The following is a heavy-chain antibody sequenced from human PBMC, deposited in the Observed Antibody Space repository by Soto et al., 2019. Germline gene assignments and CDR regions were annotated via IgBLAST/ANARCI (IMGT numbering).Heavy chain of an antibody. Sequence: QVQLVQSGAEVKKPGSSVKVSCKASGGTFSTYAISWVRQAPGQGLEWMGGSIPIVGAPNYAQKFQGRVTIAADKSTSTAYMELSSLNSDDTAVFYCARASKSGYDYYYGLDAWGQGTTVTVSS. CDR3: ARASKSGYDYYYGLDA. CDR1: GGTFSTYA. CDR2: SIPIVGAP. J-gene: IGHJ6*02. V-gene: IGHV1-69*06. D-gene: IGHD5-12*01.